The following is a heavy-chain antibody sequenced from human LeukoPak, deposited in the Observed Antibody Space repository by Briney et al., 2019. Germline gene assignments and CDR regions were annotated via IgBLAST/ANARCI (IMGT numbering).Heavy chain of an antibody. CDR1: GGSISSYY. CDR3: ARHSGWYSYGMDV. CDR2: IYYSGST. D-gene: IGHD6-19*01. V-gene: IGHV4-59*08. J-gene: IGHJ6*02. Sequence: PSETLSLTCTVSGGSISSYYWSWIRQPPGKGLEWIGYIYYSGSTNYNPSLKSRVTISVDTSKNQFSLKLSSVTAADTAVYYCARHSGWYSYGMDVWGQGTTVTVSS.